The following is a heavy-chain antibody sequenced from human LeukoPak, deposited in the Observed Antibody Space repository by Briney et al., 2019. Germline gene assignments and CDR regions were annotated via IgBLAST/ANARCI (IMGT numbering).Heavy chain of an antibody. CDR2: IYYSGST. D-gene: IGHD1-26*01. CDR1: GGSISSSSYY. V-gene: IGHV4-39*07. Sequence: SSETLSLTCTVSGGSISSSSYYWGWIRQPPGKGLEWIGSIYYSGSTYYNPSLKSRVTISVDTSKNQFSLKLSSVTAADTAVYYCARDPGGSYPYYFDYWGQGTLVTVSS. J-gene: IGHJ4*02. CDR3: ARDPGGSYPYYFDY.